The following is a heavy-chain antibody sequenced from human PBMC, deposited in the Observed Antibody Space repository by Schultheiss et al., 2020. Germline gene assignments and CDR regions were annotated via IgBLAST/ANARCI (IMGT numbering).Heavy chain of an antibody. V-gene: IGHV3-30*03. CDR2: ISYDGSNK. CDR1: GFTFSTYA. J-gene: IGHJ6*02. D-gene: IGHD1-26*01. CDR3: ATGQVVGPTMGYY. Sequence: GGSLRLSCAASGFTFSTYAMSWFRQAPGKGLEWVAVISYDGSNKYYADSVKGRFTISRDNSKNTVYLQMNSLRAEDTAVYYCATGQVVGPTMGYYWGQGTTVTVSS.